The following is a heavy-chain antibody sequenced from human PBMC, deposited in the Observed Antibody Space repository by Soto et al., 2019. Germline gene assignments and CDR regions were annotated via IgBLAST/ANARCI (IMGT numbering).Heavy chain of an antibody. CDR3: ARDQGAGGGNSLDY. D-gene: IGHD2-21*02. Sequence: EVQLVESGGGLVKPGGSLRLSCAASGFTFSSYSMNWVRQAPGQGLEWVSSISSSSSYIYYADSVKGRFTISRDNAKNSLYLQMNRLRAEDTAVYYCARDQGAGGGNSLDYWGQGTLGTVSS. CDR1: GFTFSSYS. CDR2: ISSSSSYI. V-gene: IGHV3-21*01. J-gene: IGHJ4*02.